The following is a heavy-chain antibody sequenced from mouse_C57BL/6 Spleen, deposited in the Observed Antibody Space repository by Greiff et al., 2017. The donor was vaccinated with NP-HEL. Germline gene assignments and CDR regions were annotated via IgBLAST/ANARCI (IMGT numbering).Heavy chain of an antibody. CDR2: IDPSDSET. CDR3: AREYYAMDY. J-gene: IGHJ4*01. Sequence: QVQLQQPRAELVRPGSSVKLSCKASGYTFTSYWMHWVKQRPIQGLEWIGNIDPSDSETHYNQKFKDKATLTVDKSSSTAYMQLSSLTSEDSAVYYCAREYYAMDYWGQGTSVTVSS. CDR1: GYTFTSYW. V-gene: IGHV1-52*01.